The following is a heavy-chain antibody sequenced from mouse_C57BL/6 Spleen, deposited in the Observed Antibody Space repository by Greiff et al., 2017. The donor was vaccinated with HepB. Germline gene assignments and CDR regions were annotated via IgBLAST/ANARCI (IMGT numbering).Heavy chain of an antibody. J-gene: IGHJ2*01. CDR2: IHPNSGST. Sequence: VQLQQPGAELVKPGASVKLSCKASGYTFTSYWVHWVKQRPGQGLEWIGMIHPNSGSTNYNEKFKSKVTLTVDKPSSTAYMQLSSLTSEDSAVYYCARGGFDYWGQGTTLTVCS. CDR3: ARGGFDY. CDR1: GYTFTSYW. V-gene: IGHV1-64*01.